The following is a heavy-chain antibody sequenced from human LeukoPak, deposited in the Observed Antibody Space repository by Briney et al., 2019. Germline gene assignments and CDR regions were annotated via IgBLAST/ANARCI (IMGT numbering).Heavy chain of an antibody. CDR3: ARDTRDVTAISFYYYYGMDV. J-gene: IGHJ6*02. CDR2: INPSGGST. V-gene: IGHV1-46*01. Sequence: ASVKVSCKASGYTFTSYYMHWVRQAPGQGLEWMGIINPSGGSTSYAQKFQGRVTMIRDTSTSTVYMELSSLRSEDTAVYYCARDTRDVTAISFYYYYGMDVWGQGTTVTVSS. CDR1: GYTFTSYY. D-gene: IGHD2-21*02.